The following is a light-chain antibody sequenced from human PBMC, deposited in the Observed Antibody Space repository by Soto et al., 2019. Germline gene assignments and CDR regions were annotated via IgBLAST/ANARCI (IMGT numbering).Light chain of an antibody. CDR3: QQYGSSPGLT. Sequence: EIVMTQSPTILSVSPGERATLSCRASQSVSSNYLAWYQQKPGQAPRLLIYGASSRATGIPDRFSGSGSGTDFTLTISRLEPEDFAVYYCQQYGSSPGLTVGGGTKVDIK. CDR1: QSVSSNY. J-gene: IGKJ4*01. CDR2: GAS. V-gene: IGKV3-20*01.